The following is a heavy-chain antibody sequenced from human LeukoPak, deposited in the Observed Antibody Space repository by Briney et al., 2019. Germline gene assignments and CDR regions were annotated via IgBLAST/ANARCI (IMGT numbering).Heavy chain of an antibody. CDR1: GFTFSSYS. D-gene: IGHD2-8*02. CDR2: ISGSGGST. J-gene: IGHJ4*02. Sequence: PGGSLRLSCAASGFTFSSYSMNWVRQAPGKGLEWVSAISGSGGSTYYADSVKGRFTISRDNSKNTLYLQMNSLRAEDTAVYYCAKDQVSGFDYWGQGTLVTVSS. CDR3: AKDQVSGFDY. V-gene: IGHV3-23*01.